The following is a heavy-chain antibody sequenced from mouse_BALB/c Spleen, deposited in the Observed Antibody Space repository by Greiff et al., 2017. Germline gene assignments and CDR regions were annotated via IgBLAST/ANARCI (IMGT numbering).Heavy chain of an antibody. CDR3: TRGGLGLLPYAMDY. CDR1: GFSLTSYG. V-gene: IGHV2-9*02. CDR2: IWAGGST. D-gene: IGHD3-1*01. Sequence: VHLVESGPGLVAPSQSLSITCTVSGFSLTSYGVHWVRQPPGKGLEWLGVIWAGGSTNYNSALMSRLSISKDNSKSQVFLKMNSLQTDDTAMYYCTRGGLGLLPYAMDYWGQGTSVTVSA. J-gene: IGHJ4*01.